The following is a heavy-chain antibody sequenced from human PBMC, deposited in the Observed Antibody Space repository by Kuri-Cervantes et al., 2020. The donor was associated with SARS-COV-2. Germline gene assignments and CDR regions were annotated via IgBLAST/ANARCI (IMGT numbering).Heavy chain of an antibody. V-gene: IGHV3-23*01. J-gene: IGHJ4*02. CDR3: AKLYCSSTGCYEVS. CDR1: GFSFSSYG. D-gene: IGHD2-2*01. Sequence: GGSLRLSCAASGFSFSSYGMSWVRQAPGKGLEWVSVISDSGGSTFYADSVKGRFTISRDNSKNTLYLQMNSLRAEDTAVYYCAKLYCSSTGCYEVSWGQGTLVTVSS. CDR2: ISDSGGST.